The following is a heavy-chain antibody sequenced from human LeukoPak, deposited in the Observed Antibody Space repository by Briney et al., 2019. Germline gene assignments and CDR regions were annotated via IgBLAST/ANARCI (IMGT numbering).Heavy chain of an antibody. V-gene: IGHV4-4*02. CDR3: ATTLGYRGGGSCHN. Sequence: PSGTLSLTCAVSGGSISSSNWWSWVRQAPGKRLEWIGEIWHSGSTNYNPSLKSRVTMSVDKSKNQFSLKLSSVTAADTAFYYCATTLGYRGGGSCHNWGQGTLVTVSS. D-gene: IGHD2-15*01. J-gene: IGHJ4*02. CDR1: GGSISSSNW. CDR2: IWHSGST.